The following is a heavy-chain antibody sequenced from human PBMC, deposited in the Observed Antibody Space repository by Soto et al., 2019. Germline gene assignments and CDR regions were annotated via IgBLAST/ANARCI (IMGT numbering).Heavy chain of an antibody. J-gene: IGHJ6*03. CDR3: ARFGPSGDYYYYYMDV. D-gene: IGHD3-16*01. V-gene: IGHV1-8*01. CDR1: GYTFTSYD. Sequence: ASVKVSCKASGYTFTSYDINWVRQATGQGLEWMGWMNPNSGNTGYAQKFQGRVTMTRNTSISTAYMELSSLRSEDTAVYYCARFGPSGDYYYYYMDVWGKGTTVTVSS. CDR2: MNPNSGNT.